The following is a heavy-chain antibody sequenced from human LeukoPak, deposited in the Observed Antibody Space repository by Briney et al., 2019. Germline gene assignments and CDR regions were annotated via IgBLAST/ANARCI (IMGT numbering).Heavy chain of an antibody. CDR3: ARDHARDGYNF. J-gene: IGHJ4*02. CDR2: IKQDGSEK. CDR1: EFTFSSYW. Sequence: PGGSLRLSCAASEFTFSSYWMSWVRQAPGKGLEWVANIKQDGSEKYYVDSVKGRFTISRDNAQNSLYLQMNSLRVEDTAIYYCARDHARDGYNFWGQGTLVTVSS. D-gene: IGHD5-24*01. V-gene: IGHV3-7*01.